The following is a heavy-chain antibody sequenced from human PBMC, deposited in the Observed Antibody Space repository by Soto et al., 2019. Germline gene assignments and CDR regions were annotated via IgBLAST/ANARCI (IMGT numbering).Heavy chain of an antibody. Sequence: GGSLRLTCAASGVTFANSWMHWIRQAPGKGPEWVSRVTGDGHTIQYADSVKGRFTVSRDNAKNTLYLQMNSLRAEDTAVYYCATAEVDYWGPGTLVTAPQ. J-gene: IGHJ4*02. V-gene: IGHV3-74*01. CDR1: GVTFANSW. CDR3: ATAEVDY. CDR2: VTGDGHTI.